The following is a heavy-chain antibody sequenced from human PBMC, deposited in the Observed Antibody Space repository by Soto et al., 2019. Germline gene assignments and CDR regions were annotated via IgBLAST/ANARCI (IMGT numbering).Heavy chain of an antibody. D-gene: IGHD2-8*01. CDR3: ARGRYCTNGVCYAKAPESAFDY. J-gene: IGHJ4*02. V-gene: IGHV1-18*04. Sequence: ASVKVSCKASGYTFTSYGISWVRQAPGQGLEWMGWISAYNGNTNYAQKLQGRVTMTTDTSTSTAYMELRSLRSDDTAVYYCARGRYCTNGVCYAKAPESAFDYWGQGALVTVSS. CDR2: ISAYNGNT. CDR1: GYTFTSYG.